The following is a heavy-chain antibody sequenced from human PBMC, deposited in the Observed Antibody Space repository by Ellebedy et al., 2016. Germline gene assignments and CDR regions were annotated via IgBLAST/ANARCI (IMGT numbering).Heavy chain of an antibody. D-gene: IGHD3-10*01. CDR2: IYYSGST. CDR3: ARDYYGSGSYYSPYYYYYYGMDV. Sequence: SETLSLXXTVSGGSISSGDYYWSWIRQPPGKGLEWIGYIYYSGSTYYNPSLKSRVTISVDTSKNQFSLKLSSVTAADTAVYYCARDYYGSGSYYSPYYYYYYGMDVWGQGTTVTVSS. V-gene: IGHV4-30-4*01. CDR1: GGSISSGDYY. J-gene: IGHJ6*02.